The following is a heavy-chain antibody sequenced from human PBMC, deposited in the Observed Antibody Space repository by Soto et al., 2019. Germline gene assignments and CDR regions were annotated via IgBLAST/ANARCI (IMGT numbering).Heavy chain of an antibody. V-gene: IGHV3-7*01. J-gene: IGHJ4*02. Sequence: EVQLVESGGGLVQPGGSLRLSCAASGFTFSSYWMSWVRQAPGKGLEWVANIKQDGSEKYYVDSVKGRFTISRDNAKNSLYLQMNSLRAEDTAVYYCARRYCSGGSCYPLDYWGQGTLVTVSS. CDR1: GFTFSSYW. CDR2: IKQDGSEK. CDR3: ARRYCSGGSCYPLDY. D-gene: IGHD2-15*01.